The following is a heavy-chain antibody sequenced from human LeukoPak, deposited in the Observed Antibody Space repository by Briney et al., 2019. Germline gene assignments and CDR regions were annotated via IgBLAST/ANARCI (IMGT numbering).Heavy chain of an antibody. J-gene: IGHJ4*02. CDR2: ISSSSSYI. CDR3: ARDWSLNYYDSSGYYRFDY. V-gene: IGHV3-21*01. D-gene: IGHD3-22*01. CDR1: GFTFDDYG. Sequence: GGSLRLSCAASGFTFDDYGMSWVRQAPGKGLEWVSSISSSSSYIYYADSVKGRFTISRDNAKNSLYLQMNSLRAEDTAVYYCARDWSLNYYDSSGYYRFDYWGQGTLVTVSS.